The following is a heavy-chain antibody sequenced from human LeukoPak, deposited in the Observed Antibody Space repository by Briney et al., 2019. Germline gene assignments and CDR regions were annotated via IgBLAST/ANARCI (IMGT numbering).Heavy chain of an antibody. Sequence: PGGSLRLSCAASGFTVSSNHMSWVRQAPGKGLEWVSVIYSGGSTYYADSVKGRFTISRDNSKNTLYLQMNSLRAEDTAVYYCAHISSSWPDYWGQGTLVTVSS. CDR2: IYSGGST. CDR1: GFTVSSNH. CDR3: AHISSSWPDY. J-gene: IGHJ4*02. D-gene: IGHD6-13*01. V-gene: IGHV3-53*01.